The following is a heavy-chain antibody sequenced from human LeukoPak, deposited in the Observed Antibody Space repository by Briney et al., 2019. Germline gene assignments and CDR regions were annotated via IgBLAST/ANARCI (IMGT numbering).Heavy chain of an antibody. J-gene: IGHJ3*02. V-gene: IGHV1-2*02. CDR2: INPNSGGT. Sequence: ASVKVSFKASGYTFTGYYMHWVRQAPGQGFEWMGWINPNSGGTNYAQKFQGRVTMTRDTSISTAYMELSRLRSDDTAVYYCARVAWDYYDSSGYPSPDAFDIWGQGTMVTVSS. CDR1: GYTFTGYY. CDR3: ARVAWDYYDSSGYPSPDAFDI. D-gene: IGHD3-22*01.